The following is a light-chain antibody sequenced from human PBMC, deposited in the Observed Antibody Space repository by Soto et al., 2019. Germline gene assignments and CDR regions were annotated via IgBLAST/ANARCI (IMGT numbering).Light chain of an antibody. CDR2: SAS. J-gene: IGKJ1*01. CDR1: QRVGSY. V-gene: IGKV1-39*01. CDR3: QHSHNSPLT. Sequence: DIQMTQSPSSLSASVGDRVTITCRASQRVGSYLNWYQQNPGKAPTLLIYSASELQSGVSSRFSGSGSGTYFTLTIRNLHPEAFAVYHCQHSHNSPLTFGPGTKVE.